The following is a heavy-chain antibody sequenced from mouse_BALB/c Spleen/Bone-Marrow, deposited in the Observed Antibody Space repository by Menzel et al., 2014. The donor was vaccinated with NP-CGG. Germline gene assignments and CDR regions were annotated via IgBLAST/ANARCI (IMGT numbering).Heavy chain of an antibody. J-gene: IGHJ1*01. CDR3: ASYYYGRYFDV. CDR2: IDPANGNT. Sequence: VHVKQSGAELVKPGASVKLSCTASGFNIKDTYMHWVKQRPEQGLEWIGRIDPANGNTKYDPKFQGKATITADTSSNTAYLQRSSLTSEDTAVYYCASYYYGRYFDVGGAGTTVTVSS. V-gene: IGHV14-3*02. D-gene: IGHD1-1*01. CDR1: GFNIKDTY.